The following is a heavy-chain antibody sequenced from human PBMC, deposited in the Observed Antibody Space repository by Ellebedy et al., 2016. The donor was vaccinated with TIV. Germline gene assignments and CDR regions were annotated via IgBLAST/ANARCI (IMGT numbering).Heavy chain of an antibody. CDR3: ARLHESGDNQVLYYMDV. Sequence: AASVKVSCKASGGSFSNYGISWVRQAPGQGLEWLGGIIPLLDIANYAQRFQGRVTITADTSTSTAYMELSSLRSEDTAVYYCARLHESGDNQVLYYMDVWGKGTTVTVSS. J-gene: IGHJ6*03. V-gene: IGHV1-69*10. CDR2: IIPLLDIA. CDR1: GGSFSNYG. D-gene: IGHD5-18*01.